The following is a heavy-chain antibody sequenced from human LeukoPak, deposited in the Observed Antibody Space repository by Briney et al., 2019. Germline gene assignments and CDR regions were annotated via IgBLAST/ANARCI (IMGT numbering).Heavy chain of an antibody. J-gene: IGHJ4*02. V-gene: IGHV4-34*01. CDR1: GFTFSNNG. CDR2: INHSGST. CDR3: ARGGSLWAEDY. Sequence: PGGSLRLSCAASGFTFSNNGMNWVRQAPGKGLEWIGEINHSGSTNYNPSLKSRVTISVDTSKNQFSLKLSSVTAADTAVYYCARGGSLWAEDYWGQGTLVTVSS. D-gene: IGHD3-10*01.